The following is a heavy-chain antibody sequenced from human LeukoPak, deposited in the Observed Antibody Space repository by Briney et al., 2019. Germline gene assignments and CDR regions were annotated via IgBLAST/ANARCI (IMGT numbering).Heavy chain of an antibody. D-gene: IGHD2-2*02. CDR2: IYTSGST. Sequence: SETLSLTCTVSGGSISSYYWSWIRQPAGKGLEWIGRIYTSGSTNYNPSLKSRVTMSVDTSKNQFSLKLSSVTAADTAVYYCARDCSSTSCYMYYYYGMDVWGQGTTVTVSS. CDR3: ARDCSSTSCYMYYYYGMDV. V-gene: IGHV4-4*07. J-gene: IGHJ6*02. CDR1: GGSISSYY.